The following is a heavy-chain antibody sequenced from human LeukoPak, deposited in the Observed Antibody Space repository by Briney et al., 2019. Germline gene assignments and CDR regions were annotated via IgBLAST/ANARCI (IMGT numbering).Heavy chain of an antibody. CDR1: VFTFSSYG. CDR3: ARENAVATGAFDY. CDR2: ITGSGEIS. D-gene: IGHD5-12*01. V-gene: IGHV3-48*01. J-gene: IGHJ4*02. Sequence: GGSLRLSCAASVFTFSSYGISWLRQAPGKGLEWVSHITGSGEISHYADSVQGRFTISRDNAKNSLYLQMNSLRAEDTAVYYCARENAVATGAFDYWGRGTLVTVSS.